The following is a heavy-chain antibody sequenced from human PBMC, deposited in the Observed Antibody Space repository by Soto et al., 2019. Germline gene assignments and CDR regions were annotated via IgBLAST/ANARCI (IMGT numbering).Heavy chain of an antibody. CDR2: FYYSGST. J-gene: IGHJ4*02. CDR3: ARVPVSAYYDSSGRFDY. V-gene: IGHV4-30-4*02. CDR1: GGSISSGDYY. D-gene: IGHD3-22*01. Sequence: PSDTLSLTCTLSGGSISSGDYYWRWIRQPPGKGLEWIGYFYYSGSTYYNPSLKSRDTISVDTSKNQFSLKLRYLTASDTAVYYCARVPVSAYYDSSGRFDYSGPGTLGTVSS.